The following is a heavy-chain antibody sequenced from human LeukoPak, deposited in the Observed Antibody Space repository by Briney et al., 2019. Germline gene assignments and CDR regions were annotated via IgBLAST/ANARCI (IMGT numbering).Heavy chain of an antibody. Sequence: GGSLRLSCVASGSTFSSYSMTWVRQAPGKGLEWVSAISGGGENTYYADSVKGRFTISRDNSKNTLYLQMYSLRAEDTAVYYCARRIAARPWSPPFDYWGQGTLVTVSS. D-gene: IGHD6-6*01. CDR2: ISGGGENT. V-gene: IGHV3-23*01. CDR3: ARRIAARPWSPPFDY. J-gene: IGHJ4*02. CDR1: GSTFSSYS.